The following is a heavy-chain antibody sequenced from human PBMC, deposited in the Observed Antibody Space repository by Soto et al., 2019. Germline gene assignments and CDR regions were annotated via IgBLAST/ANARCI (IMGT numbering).Heavy chain of an antibody. D-gene: IGHD6-19*01. CDR3: ARDRGVAPPVAGNTHYYYYMDV. V-gene: IGHV1-18*01. J-gene: IGHJ6*03. CDR1: GYSFTNYG. CDR2: ISAFNGNT. Sequence: QDQLVQSGAEVTKPGASVTVSCKASGYSFTNYGVTWVRQAPGQGLEWMGWISAFNGNTHYAQNLQGRVTMTTDASTSTAYMELRSLRSDDTAVYYCARDRGVAPPVAGNTHYYYYMDVWGKGTTVTVSS.